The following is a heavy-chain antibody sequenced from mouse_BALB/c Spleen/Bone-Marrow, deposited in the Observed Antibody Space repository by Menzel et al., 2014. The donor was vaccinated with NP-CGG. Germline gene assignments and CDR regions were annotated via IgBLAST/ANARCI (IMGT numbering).Heavy chain of an antibody. CDR1: GYAFSSYW. J-gene: IGHJ2*01. CDR3: ARSGYGSNYDY. D-gene: IGHD1-1*01. CDR2: IYPGDGDT. Sequence: VQLQHSGAELVRPGSSVKISCKASGYAFSSYWMIWVKQRPGQGLEWIGQIYPGDGDTNYNGKFKGKATLTVDKSSSTAYMQLSSLTSEDSAVYFCARSGYGSNYDYWGQGTTLTVSS. V-gene: IGHV1-80*01.